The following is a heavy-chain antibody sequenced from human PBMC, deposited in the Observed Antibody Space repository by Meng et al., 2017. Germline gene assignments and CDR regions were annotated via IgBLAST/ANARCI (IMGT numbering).Heavy chain of an antibody. J-gene: IGHJ4*02. D-gene: IGHD7-27*01. V-gene: IGHV2-5*02. CDR2: IYWDDDT. Sequence: HITLKAYVPTLLNPNQTLTLSWTFYGFSLSTGGVGVGWIRQPPGKALEWLALIYWDDDTRYSPSLKSRLSITKDTSKNQVFLTMTNMDPVDTATYYCAHRSSAWAFDSWGQGTLVTVSS. CDR3: AHRSSAWAFDS. CDR1: GFSLSTGGVG.